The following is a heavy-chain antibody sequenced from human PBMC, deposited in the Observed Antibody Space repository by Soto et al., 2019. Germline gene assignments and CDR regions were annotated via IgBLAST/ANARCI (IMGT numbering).Heavy chain of an antibody. CDR3: AAGFPPDY. V-gene: IGHV3-7*01. CDR2: INGDGSEE. Sequence: EVQLVESGGVLVQHGGSLRVSCAVSGFTFSTSWMNWVRQAPGKGLEWVANINGDGSEEYYVDSVRGRFTISRDNVKNSLFLQMNSLRAEDTAVYYCAAGFPPDYWGQGTLVTVSS. CDR1: GFTFSTSW. J-gene: IGHJ4*02. D-gene: IGHD3-10*01.